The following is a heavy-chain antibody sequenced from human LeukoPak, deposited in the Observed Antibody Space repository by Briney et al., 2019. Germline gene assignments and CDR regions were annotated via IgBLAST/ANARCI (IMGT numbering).Heavy chain of an antibody. D-gene: IGHD3-22*01. Sequence: ASVKVSCKASGYTFTSYIITWVRQAPGQGLEWMGWISTYNGNINYAQKLQGRVTMTTDTSTSTAYMELRSLRSDDTAVYYCARNYDSGGFYYSAGAYWGQGTLVTVSS. CDR1: GYTFTSYI. J-gene: IGHJ4*02. CDR3: ARNYDSGGFYYSAGAY. V-gene: IGHV1-18*01. CDR2: ISTYNGNI.